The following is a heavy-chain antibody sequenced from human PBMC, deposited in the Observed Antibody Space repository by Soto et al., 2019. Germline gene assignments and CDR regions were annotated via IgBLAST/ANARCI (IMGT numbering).Heavy chain of an antibody. J-gene: IGHJ5*02. Sequence: SVKVSFKASGGTFSSYAISWLRQAPGQGLEWMGGIIPIFGTANYAQKFQGRVTITADKSTSTAYMELSSLRSEDTAVYYCARGKVGTRPGWFDPWGQGTLVTVSS. D-gene: IGHD1-1*01. CDR3: ARGKVGTRPGWFDP. V-gene: IGHV1-69*06. CDR1: GGTFSSYA. CDR2: IIPIFGTA.